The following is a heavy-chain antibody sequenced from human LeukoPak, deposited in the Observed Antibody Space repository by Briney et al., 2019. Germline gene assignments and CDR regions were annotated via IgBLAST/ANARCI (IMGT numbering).Heavy chain of an antibody. CDR1: GFNIDDFA. CDR3: AKDRVSVATVMDV. V-gene: IGHV3-9*01. D-gene: IGHD5-12*01. CDR2: IRWNGAPV. Sequence: GGSLRLSCEVSGFNIDDFAMHWVRHAPGKGLELVSGIRWNGAPVGFADSVKGRFTISSDSAKNSLYLHMNSLRVEDTALYYCAKDRVSVATVMDVWGQGTTVSVSS. J-gene: IGHJ6*02.